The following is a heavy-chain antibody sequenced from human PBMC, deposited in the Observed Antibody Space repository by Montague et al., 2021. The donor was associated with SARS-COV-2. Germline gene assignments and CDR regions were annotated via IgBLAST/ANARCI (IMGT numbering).Heavy chain of an antibody. Sequence: SVKVSCKASGFTFTNSAMQWVRQARGQRLEWIGWIVVGSGNTKYGQKFQARVTITRDTSTSTAYMELSSLRSEDTAVYYCAASKGYGFEYWGQGALVTVSS. CDR2: IVVGSGNT. D-gene: IGHD5-18*01. CDR3: AASKGYGFEY. J-gene: IGHJ4*02. V-gene: IGHV1-58*02. CDR1: GFTFTNSA.